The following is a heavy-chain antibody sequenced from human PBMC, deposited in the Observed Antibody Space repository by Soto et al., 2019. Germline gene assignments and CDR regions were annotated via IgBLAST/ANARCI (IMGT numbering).Heavy chain of an antibody. Sequence: SETLSLTCTVSGGSISSYYWSWIRQPPGKGLEWIGYIYYSGSTNYNPSLKSRVTISVDTSKNQFSLKLSSVTAADTAVYYCARQSSSGRLGGFDPWGQGTLVTVSS. CDR2: IYYSGST. CDR3: ARQSSSGRLGGFDP. V-gene: IGHV4-59*01. CDR1: GGSISSYY. D-gene: IGHD6-6*01. J-gene: IGHJ5*02.